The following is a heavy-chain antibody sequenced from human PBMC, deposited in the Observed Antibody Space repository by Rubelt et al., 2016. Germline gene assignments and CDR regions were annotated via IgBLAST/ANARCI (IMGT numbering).Heavy chain of an antibody. D-gene: IGHD5-12*01. CDR2: INHSGTT. CDR3: ARDRASGSLTAWFDP. CDR1: GGSFSGYY. Sequence: QVQLQQWGAGLLKPSETLSLTCAVFGGSFSGYYWSWIRQPPGKGLEWIGEINHSGTTNYNPSLKSRVTISVDTSKNQSPLGITSVTAADTAVDYGARDRASGSLTAWFDPWGQGTLVTVSS. V-gene: IGHV4-34*02. J-gene: IGHJ5*02.